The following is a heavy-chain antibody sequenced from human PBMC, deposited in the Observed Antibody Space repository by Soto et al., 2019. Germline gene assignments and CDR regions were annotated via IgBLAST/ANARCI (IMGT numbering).Heavy chain of an antibody. Sequence: SETLSLTCAVSGYSISSGYYWGWIRQPPGKGLEWIGSIYHSGSTYYNPSLKSRVTISVDTSKNQFSLKLSSVTAADTAVYYCASGYYDGGGYWGQGTLVTV. CDR3: ASGYYDGGGY. CDR2: IYHSGST. J-gene: IGHJ4*02. CDR1: GYSISSGYY. D-gene: IGHD3-10*02. V-gene: IGHV4-38-2*01.